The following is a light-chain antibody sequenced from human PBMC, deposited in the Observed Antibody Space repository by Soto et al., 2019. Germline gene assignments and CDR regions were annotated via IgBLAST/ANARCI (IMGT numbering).Light chain of an antibody. CDR2: RNK. Sequence: QSVLVQPPSASGTPGQRVTISCSGSTANIEANYVYWYQQFPGTAPKLLIYRNKERPSWVPDRFSGSKSGTSASLAVSGLRSEDEADYFCTSWDDSLSAWVFGGGTKVTLL. J-gene: IGLJ3*02. V-gene: IGLV1-47*01. CDR1: TANIEANY. CDR3: TSWDDSLSAWV.